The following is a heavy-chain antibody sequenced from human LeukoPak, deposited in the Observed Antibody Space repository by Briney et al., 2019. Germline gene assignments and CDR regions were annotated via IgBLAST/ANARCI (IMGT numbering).Heavy chain of an antibody. CDR1: GFTFSNYG. V-gene: IGHV3-23*01. CDR2: ISASGGST. CDR3: AKALPGYSSGWYTAYAFDI. J-gene: IGHJ3*02. Sequence: GALRLSCAASGFTFSNYGMSWVRQAQGKGLGWVSAISASGGSTYYADSVKGRFTISRDNAKNSLYLQMNSLRAEDTAVYYCAKALPGYSSGWYTAYAFDIWGQGTMVTVSS. D-gene: IGHD6-19*01.